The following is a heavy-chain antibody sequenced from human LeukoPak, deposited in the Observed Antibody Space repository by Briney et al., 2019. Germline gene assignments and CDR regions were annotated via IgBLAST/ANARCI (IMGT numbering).Heavy chain of an antibody. J-gene: IGHJ4*02. Sequence: GGSLRLSCAASGFTVSTNYMSWVRQAPGKGLEWVSVIYSGGSTYYADSVKGRFTISRDNSKNTLYLQMNSLRAEDTAVYYCARLERYYDSSGYYPSFDYWGQGTLVTVSS. D-gene: IGHD3-22*01. CDR1: GFTVSTNY. V-gene: IGHV3-53*01. CDR3: ARLERYYDSSGYYPSFDY. CDR2: IYSGGST.